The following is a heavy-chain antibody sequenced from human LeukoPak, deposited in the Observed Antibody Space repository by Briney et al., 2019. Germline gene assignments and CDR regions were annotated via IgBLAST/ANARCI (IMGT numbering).Heavy chain of an antibody. CDR3: AREDGGYGDYGISPDAFDI. V-gene: IGHV1-69*13. D-gene: IGHD4-17*01. CDR1: GGTFSSYA. Sequence: GASVQVSCKASGGTFSSYAISWVRQAPGQGLEWMGGIIPIFGTANYAQKFQGRVTITADESTSTAYMELSSLRSEDTAVYYCAREDGGYGDYGISPDAFDIWGQGIMVTVSS. J-gene: IGHJ3*02. CDR2: IIPIFGTA.